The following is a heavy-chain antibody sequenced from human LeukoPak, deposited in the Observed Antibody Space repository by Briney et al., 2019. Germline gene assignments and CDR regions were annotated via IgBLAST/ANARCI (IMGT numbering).Heavy chain of an antibody. CDR1: GDSISSSTYSTTYY. CDR2: ITYSGTT. D-gene: IGHD1-20*01. Sequence: SETLSLTCTVSGDSISSSTYSTTYYWGWIRQPPGKGLEWIGSITYSGTTHYNASLKSRVTISVDTSKNQFSLRLSSVTAADTAVYFCARHGGRYNWSPSDWGQGTLVTVS. V-gene: IGHV4-39*01. J-gene: IGHJ4*02. CDR3: ARHGGRYNWSPSD.